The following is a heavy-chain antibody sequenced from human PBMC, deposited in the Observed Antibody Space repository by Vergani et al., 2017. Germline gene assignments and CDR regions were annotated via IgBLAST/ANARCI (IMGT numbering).Heavy chain of an antibody. J-gene: IGHJ6*02. Sequence: QVQLQQSGPGLVTPSQTLSLTCAISGDSVSSNSAAWNWIRQSPSRGLEWLGRTYYSSKLYNDYAVSVKSRITINTDTSKNQFSLQLNSVNPDDTAVYYCARVLGSDTLGPAAIIDYYGMDVWGQGTTVTVSS. CDR2: TYYSSKLYN. D-gene: IGHD2-2*02. V-gene: IGHV6-1*01. CDR3: ARVLGSDTLGPAAIIDYYGMDV. CDR1: GDSVSSNSAA.